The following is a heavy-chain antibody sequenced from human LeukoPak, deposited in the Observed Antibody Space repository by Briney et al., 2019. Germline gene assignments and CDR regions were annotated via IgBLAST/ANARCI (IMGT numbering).Heavy chain of an antibody. J-gene: IGHJ4*02. CDR2: SSYSGSS. CDR3: ARSDTHHIHSSSWHFDY. Sequence: PETLSLTCSVSGGSIGTNYWSWIRQVPGKVREWIGYSSYSGSSNYNPSLKSRVTISVDTPKTQFSLYLNSVTAADTAVYYCARSDTHHIHSSSWHFDYWGQGTLVTVSS. CDR1: GGSIGTNY. D-gene: IGHD6-13*01. V-gene: IGHV4-59*01.